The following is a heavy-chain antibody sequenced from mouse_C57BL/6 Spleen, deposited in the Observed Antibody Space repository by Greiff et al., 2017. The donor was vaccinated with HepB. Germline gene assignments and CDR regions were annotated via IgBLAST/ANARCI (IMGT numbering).Heavy chain of an antibody. D-gene: IGHD1-1*01. Sequence: QVQLQQPGAELVKPGASVKLSCKASGYTFTSYWMHWVKQRPGQGLEWIGMIHPNSGSTNYNEKFKSKATLTVDKSSSTAYMQLSSLTSEDSAVYYCARSVYYYGSSPFDYWGQGATLTVSS. CDR2: IHPNSGST. J-gene: IGHJ2*01. V-gene: IGHV1-64*01. CDR3: ARSVYYYGSSPFDY. CDR1: GYTFTSYW.